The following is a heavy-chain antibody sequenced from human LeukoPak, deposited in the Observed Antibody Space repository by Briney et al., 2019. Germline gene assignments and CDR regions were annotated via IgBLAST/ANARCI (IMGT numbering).Heavy chain of an antibody. V-gene: IGHV4-4*07. CDR3: ARVSLVRGAPDYYFDY. CDR2: IYTSGST. J-gene: IGHJ4*02. CDR1: GDSISNYY. D-gene: IGHD3-10*01. Sequence: SETLSLTCTVSGDSISNYYWSWIRQPAGKGLEWIGRIYTSGSTNYNPSLKSRVTVSVDTSKNQFSLKLSPVTAADTAVYYCARVSLVRGAPDYYFDYWGQGTLVTVSS.